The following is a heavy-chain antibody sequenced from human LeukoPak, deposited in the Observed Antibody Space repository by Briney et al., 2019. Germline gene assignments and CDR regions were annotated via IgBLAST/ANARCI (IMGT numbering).Heavy chain of an antibody. CDR1: GGSISSGSYY. CDR2: IYTSGST. J-gene: IGHJ4*02. D-gene: IGHD6-19*01. V-gene: IGHV4-61*02. Sequence: PSQTLSLTCTVSGGSISSGSYYWSWIRQPAGKGLEWIGRIYTSGSTNYNPSLKSRVTMSVDTSKNQFSLKLSSVTAADTAVYYCARVKGWRETSYYFDYWGQGTLVTVSS. CDR3: ARVKGWRETSYYFDY.